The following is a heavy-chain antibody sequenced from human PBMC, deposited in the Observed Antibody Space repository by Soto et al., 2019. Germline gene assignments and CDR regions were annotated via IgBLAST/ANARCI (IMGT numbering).Heavy chain of an antibody. J-gene: IGHJ5*02. CDR2: IYYSGST. Sequence: PSETLSLTCTVSGGSISSGGYYWSWIRQHPGKGLEWIGYIYYSGSTYYNPSLKSRVTISVDTSKNQFSLKLSSVTAADTAVYYCAITGIAVAGTWFDPWGQGTLVTVSS. V-gene: IGHV4-31*03. D-gene: IGHD6-19*01. CDR3: AITGIAVAGTWFDP. CDR1: GGSISSGGYY.